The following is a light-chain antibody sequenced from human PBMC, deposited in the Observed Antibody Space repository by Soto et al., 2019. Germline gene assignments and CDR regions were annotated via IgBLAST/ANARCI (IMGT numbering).Light chain of an antibody. J-gene: IGKJ4*01. CDR3: QQRSNWPST. V-gene: IGKV3-11*01. CDR1: QSVSTY. Sequence: IVLTQSPVTLSLSPGERATLSCRASQSVSTYLAWYQQKPGRAPRLLIYDASSRATGIPARFSGSGSGTDFTLTTSSLEPEDFAVYYCQQRSNWPSTFGGGTKVEIK. CDR2: DAS.